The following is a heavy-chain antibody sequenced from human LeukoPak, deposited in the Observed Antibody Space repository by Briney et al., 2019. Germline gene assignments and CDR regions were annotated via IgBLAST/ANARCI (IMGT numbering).Heavy chain of an antibody. CDR3: ARVLQIAAAGTCFDY. V-gene: IGHV4-59*12. Sequence: SETLSLTCTVSGGSISSYYWSWIRQPPGKGLEWIGYIYYSGSTNYNPSLKSRVTISVDTSKNQFSLKLSSVTAADTAVYYCARVLQIAAAGTCFDYWGQGTLVTVSS. CDR2: IYYSGST. D-gene: IGHD6-13*01. J-gene: IGHJ4*02. CDR1: GGSISSYY.